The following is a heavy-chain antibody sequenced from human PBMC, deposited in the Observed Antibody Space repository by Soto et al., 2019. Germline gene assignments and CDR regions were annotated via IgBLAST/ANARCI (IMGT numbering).Heavy chain of an antibody. D-gene: IGHD1-1*01. CDR1: GGSFSGYY. V-gene: IGHV4-34*01. CDR3: ATDPRSNNRSYQFDY. J-gene: IGHJ4*02. CDR2: INHSGST. Sequence: SETLSLTCAVYGGSFSGYYWSWIRQPPGKGLEWIGEINHSGSTNYNPSLKSRVTMSVDTSKNQFSLKLSSLTAADTAVYYCATDPRSNNRSYQFDYWGQGTLLTVSS.